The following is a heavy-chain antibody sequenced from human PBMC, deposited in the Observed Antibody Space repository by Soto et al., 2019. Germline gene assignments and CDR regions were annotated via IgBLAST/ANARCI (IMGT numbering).Heavy chain of an antibody. J-gene: IGHJ6*02. V-gene: IGHV1-8*01. CDR1: GYTFTNYD. Sequence: QVQLVQSGAEVKKPGASVKVSCKASGYTFTNYDINWVRQATGQGLEWMGWMNPNSGNTGYEQKFQGRVTMTRTTSISTAYMELSSLRSEDTAVYYRAVQAYYYYYVMDVWGQGTTVTVSS. CDR2: MNPNSGNT. CDR3: AVQAYYYYYVMDV.